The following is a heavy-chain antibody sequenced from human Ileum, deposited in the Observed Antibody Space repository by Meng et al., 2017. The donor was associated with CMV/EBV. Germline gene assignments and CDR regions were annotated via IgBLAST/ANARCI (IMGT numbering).Heavy chain of an antibody. V-gene: IGHV3-74*01. CDR2: ITSYGANA. Sequence: GESLKISCAASGFTFSSYWMHWVRQVPGKGLVWVSRITSYGANAGYANSVKGRFTISRDNAKNTLYLQMNSLRAEDTAVYYCARDVWGLGDYWGQGTLVTVSS. J-gene: IGHJ4*02. CDR3: ARDVWGLGDY. CDR1: GFTFSSYW. D-gene: IGHD2-8*01.